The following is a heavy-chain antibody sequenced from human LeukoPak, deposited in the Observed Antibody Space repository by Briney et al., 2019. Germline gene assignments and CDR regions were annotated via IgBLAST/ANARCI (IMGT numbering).Heavy chain of an antibody. CDR3: AREVGVVAHQGGWFDP. Sequence: ASVNVSCKAAGYTFTGYYMHWVRQPPGRGLEWMGRINPDSGGTNYAQKFQGRVTMTRDTSISTAYMELTRLRSDDTAVYYCAREVGVVAHQGGWFDPWGQGTLVTVSS. V-gene: IGHV1-2*06. J-gene: IGHJ5*02. D-gene: IGHD2-2*01. CDR1: GYTFTGYY. CDR2: INPDSGGT.